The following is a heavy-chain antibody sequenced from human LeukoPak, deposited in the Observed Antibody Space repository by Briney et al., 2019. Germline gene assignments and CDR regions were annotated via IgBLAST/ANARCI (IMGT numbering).Heavy chain of an antibody. V-gene: IGHV3-7*03. CDR1: GFTFSSYW. CDR2: IRQDGGVK. Sequence: PGGSLRLSCAASGFTFSSYWMTWVRQAPGKGLEWVANIRQDGGVKYYMDSAKGRFTLSRDNAKSSLYLQMNSLRVEDTAMYFFARTVVVVVGASDYFDYWGQGTLVTVSS. CDR3: ARTVVVVVGASDYFDY. D-gene: IGHD2-2*01. J-gene: IGHJ4*02.